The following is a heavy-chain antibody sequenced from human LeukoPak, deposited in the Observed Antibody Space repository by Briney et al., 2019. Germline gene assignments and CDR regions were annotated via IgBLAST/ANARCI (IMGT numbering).Heavy chain of an antibody. CDR3: ARVTTTGYYFDY. V-gene: IGHV1-2*02. J-gene: IGHJ4*02. D-gene: IGHD4-17*01. CDR1: GYTFTVYY. Sequence: ASVTVSCKASGYTFTVYYMHWVRQAPGQGLEWMGWINPNSGGTNYAQKFQGRVTMTRDTSISTAYMELSRLRSDDTAVYYCARVTTTGYYFDYWGQGTLVTVSS. CDR2: INPNSGGT.